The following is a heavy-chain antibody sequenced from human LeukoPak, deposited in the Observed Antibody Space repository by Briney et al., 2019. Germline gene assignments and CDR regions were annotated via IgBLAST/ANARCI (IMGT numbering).Heavy chain of an antibody. D-gene: IGHD6-13*01. Sequence: GGSLRLSCAASGFTFDDYGLSWVRQAPGKGLEWVSSISSSSSYIYYADSVKGRFTISRDNAKNSLYLQMNSLRAEDTAVYYCASLGIAAAGTIDYWGQGTLVTVSS. CDR1: GFTFDDYG. CDR3: ASLGIAAAGTIDY. CDR2: ISSSSSYI. J-gene: IGHJ4*02. V-gene: IGHV3-21*01.